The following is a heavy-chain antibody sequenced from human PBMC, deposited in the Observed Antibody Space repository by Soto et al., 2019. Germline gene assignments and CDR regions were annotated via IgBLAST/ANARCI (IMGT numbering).Heavy chain of an antibody. CDR3: ARDNGYYDL. V-gene: IGHV1-18*04. J-gene: IGHJ4*02. CDR1: GYTFSSYS. Sequence: WASVKVSCKTSGYTFSSYSINWVRQAPGQGLEWMAWISTYSGDTHFAEWVQGRVTVTLDKSARTAFMEMRGLTSDDTAVYFCARDNGYYDLWGQGTLVTVSS. CDR2: ISTYSGDT.